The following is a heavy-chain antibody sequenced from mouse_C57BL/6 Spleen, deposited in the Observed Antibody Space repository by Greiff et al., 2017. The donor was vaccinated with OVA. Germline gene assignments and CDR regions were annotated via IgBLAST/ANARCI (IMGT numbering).Heavy chain of an antibody. CDR3: ASTVVARGFAY. D-gene: IGHD1-1*01. CDR1: GYAFTNYL. CDR2: INPGSGGT. Sequence: LQESGAELVRPGPSVKVSCKASGYAFTNYLIEWVKQRPGQGLEWIGVINPGSGGTNYNEKFKGKATLTADKSSSTAYMQLSSLTSEDSAVYCCASTVVARGFAYWGQGTLVTVSA. V-gene: IGHV1-54*01. J-gene: IGHJ3*01.